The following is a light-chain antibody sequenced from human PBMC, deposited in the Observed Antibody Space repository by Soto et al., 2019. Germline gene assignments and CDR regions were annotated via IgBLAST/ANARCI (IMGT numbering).Light chain of an antibody. Sequence: DIQMTQSPSTLSGSVGDRVTITCRASQTISSWLAWYQQKPGKAPKLLIYGAFSLQSGVPSRFSGSGSGTDFTLTISSLQPEDFATYYCQQSYSTPRTFGQGTKVDIK. CDR2: GAF. V-gene: IGKV1-39*01. J-gene: IGKJ1*01. CDR3: QQSYSTPRT. CDR1: QTISSW.